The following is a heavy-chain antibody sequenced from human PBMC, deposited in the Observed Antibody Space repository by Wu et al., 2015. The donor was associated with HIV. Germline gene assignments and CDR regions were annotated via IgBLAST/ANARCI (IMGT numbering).Heavy chain of an antibody. D-gene: IGHD3-22*01. V-gene: IGHV1-46*01. CDR1: GYTFTSYY. Sequence: QVQLVQSGAEVKKPGASVKVSCKASGYTFTSYYMHWVRQAPGQGLEWMGIINPSGGSTSYAQKFQGRVTMTRDTSTSTVYMELSSLRSEDTAVYYCARDSPYDSSGYRVYNWFDPWGQGTLVTVSS. J-gene: IGHJ5*02. CDR2: INPSGGST. CDR3: ARDSPYDSSGYRVYNWFDP.